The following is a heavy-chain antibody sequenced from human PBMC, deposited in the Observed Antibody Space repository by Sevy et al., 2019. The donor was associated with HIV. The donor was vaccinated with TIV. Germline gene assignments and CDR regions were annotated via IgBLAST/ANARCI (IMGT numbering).Heavy chain of an antibody. CDR2: ISVYNCNT. J-gene: IGHJ4*01. Sequence: ASVKVSCKASGYTFTSYGISWARQAPGQGLEWMGWISVYNCNTNYAQKLQARVTMTTDTSTSTAYMELRSLRSDDTAVYYCARAGYYSGFYDILTGLDYWGQEPWSLSPQ. CDR3: ARAGYYSGFYDILTGLDY. V-gene: IGHV1-18*01. CDR1: GYTFTSYG. D-gene: IGHD3-9*01.